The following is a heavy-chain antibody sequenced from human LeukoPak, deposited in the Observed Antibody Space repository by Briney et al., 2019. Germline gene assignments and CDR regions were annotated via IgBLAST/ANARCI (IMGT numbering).Heavy chain of an antibody. Sequence: PGGPLRLSCAASGFTFDDYGMSWVRQAPGKGLEWVSGINWNGGSTGYADSVKGRFTISRDNAKNSLYLQMNSLRAEDTALYYCARTGVWFGELFRFDYWGQGTLVTVSS. CDR1: GFTFDDYG. V-gene: IGHV3-20*04. D-gene: IGHD3-10*01. J-gene: IGHJ4*02. CDR2: INWNGGST. CDR3: ARTGVWFGELFRFDY.